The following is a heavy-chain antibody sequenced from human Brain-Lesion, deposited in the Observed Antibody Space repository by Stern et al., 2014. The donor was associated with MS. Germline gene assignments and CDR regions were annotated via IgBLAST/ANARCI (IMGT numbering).Heavy chain of an antibody. J-gene: IGHJ6*02. CDR1: GYIFTGYY. CDR3: ARDQRGITIFGVVTDYYYLGMDV. D-gene: IGHD3-3*01. Sequence: QVQLQQSGDPPPHPPPSPQAPCKTSGYIFTGYYIHWVRQAPGQGLEWMAWINPNTGGTKYAQKFQGRVTMSRDTSISTAYVELSSLTSDDTAVYYCARDQRGITIFGVVTDYYYLGMDVWGQGTTVTVSS. V-gene: IGHV1-2*02. CDR2: INPNTGGT.